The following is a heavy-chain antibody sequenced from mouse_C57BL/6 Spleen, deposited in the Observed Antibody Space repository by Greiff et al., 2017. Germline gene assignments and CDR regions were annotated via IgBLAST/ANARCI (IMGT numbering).Heavy chain of an antibody. D-gene: IGHD1-2*01. CDR1: GYSITSGYY. CDR2: ISYDGSN. V-gene: IGHV3-6*01. CDR3: ARDQGTTALDY. Sequence: EVKVEESGPGLVKPSQSLSLTCSVTGYSITSGYYWNWIRQFPGNKLEWMGYISYDGSNNYNPSLKNRISITRDTSKNQFFLKLNSLTTEDTATYYCARDQGTTALDYWGQGTTLTVSS. J-gene: IGHJ2*01.